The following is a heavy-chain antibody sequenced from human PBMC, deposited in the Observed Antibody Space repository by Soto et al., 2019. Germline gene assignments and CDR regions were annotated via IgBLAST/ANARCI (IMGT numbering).Heavy chain of an antibody. CDR3: ARRGLMLAPL. D-gene: IGHD2-8*01. CDR2: IYSGGTS. V-gene: IGHV4-39*01. Sequence: QLQLQESGPGLVKPSETLSLTCTVSGDSISSSSSYWVWIRQPPGKGLEWIGSIYSGGTSYYNPSLQSRVTISVDTSNNLSSLTLRSVTTTDTATYHCARRGLMLAPLWGQGTMVTVSS. J-gene: IGHJ3*01. CDR1: GDSISSSSSY.